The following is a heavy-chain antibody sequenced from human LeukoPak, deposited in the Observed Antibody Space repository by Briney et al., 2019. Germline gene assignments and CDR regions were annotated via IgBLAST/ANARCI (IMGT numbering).Heavy chain of an antibody. J-gene: IGHJ4*02. CDR2: INAGNGNT. Sequence: ASVKVSCKASGYTFTSYAMHWVRQAPGQRLEWMGWINAGNGNTKYSQKFQGRVTITRDTSASTAYMELSSLRSEDTAVYYCARMATIGDYFDYGGQGPLVTVSS. V-gene: IGHV1-3*01. CDR3: ARMATIGDYFDY. CDR1: GYTFTSYA. D-gene: IGHD5-24*01.